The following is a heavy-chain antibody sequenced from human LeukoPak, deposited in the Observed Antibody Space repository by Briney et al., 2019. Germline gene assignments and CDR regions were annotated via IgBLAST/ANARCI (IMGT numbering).Heavy chain of an antibody. J-gene: IGHJ5*02. V-gene: IGHV3-23*01. CDR1: GFTFSSYA. D-gene: IGHD2-2*02. Sequence: GGSLRLSCAASGFTFSSYAMSWVRQAPGKGLEWVSAISGSGGSTYYADSVKGRFTISRDNSKNTLYLQMNSLRAEDTAVYYCAKSRDMYQLLYPNWFDPWGQGTLVTVSS. CDR3: AKSRDMYQLLYPNWFDP. CDR2: ISGSGGST.